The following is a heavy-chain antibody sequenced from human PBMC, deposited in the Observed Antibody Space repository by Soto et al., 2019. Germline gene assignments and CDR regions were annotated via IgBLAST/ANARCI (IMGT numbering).Heavy chain of an antibody. D-gene: IGHD1-26*01. CDR1: GFTFNNFW. V-gene: IGHV3-74*01. CDR3: ARQTGLGATNY. J-gene: IGHJ4*02. CDR2: INTDGSVT. Sequence: GGSLRLSCAGSGFTFNNFWMHWVRQAPGKGLVWVARINTDGSVTSHADSVKGRFTISRDNAKSTLYLQMNSLRAEDSAMYYCARQTGLGATNYWGRGTLVTVSS.